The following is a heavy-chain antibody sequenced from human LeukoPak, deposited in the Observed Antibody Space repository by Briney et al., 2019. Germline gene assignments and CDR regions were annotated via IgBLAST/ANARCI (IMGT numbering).Heavy chain of an antibody. CDR3: ARVGYDFWSGYWSPNYGMDV. V-gene: IGHV1-18*01. CDR2: ISAYNGNT. J-gene: IGHJ6*02. CDR1: GYTFTSYG. Sequence: ASVKVSCKASGYTFTSYGISWVRQAPGQGLEWMGWISAYNGNTNYAQKLQGRVTVTTDTSTSTAYMELRSLRSDDTAVYYCARVGYDFWSGYWSPNYGMDVWGQGTTVTVSS. D-gene: IGHD3-3*01.